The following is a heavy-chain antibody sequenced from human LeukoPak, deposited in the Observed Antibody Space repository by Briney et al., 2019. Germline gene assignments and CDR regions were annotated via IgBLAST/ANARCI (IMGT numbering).Heavy chain of an antibody. D-gene: IGHD3-22*01. CDR2: ISSSSSYI. CDR3: ATDAGSSGFPRAGVDY. Sequence: GGSLRLSCAAAGFTFNNYAMNWVRQAPGKGLEWVSSISSSSSYIYYADSVKGRFTISRDNAKNSLYLQMNSLRAEDTAVYYCATDAGSSGFPRAGVDYWGQGTLVTVSS. CDR1: GFTFNNYA. J-gene: IGHJ4*02. V-gene: IGHV3-21*01.